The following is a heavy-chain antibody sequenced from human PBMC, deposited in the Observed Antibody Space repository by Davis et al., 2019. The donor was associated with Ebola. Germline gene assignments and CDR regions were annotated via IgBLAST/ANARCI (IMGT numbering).Heavy chain of an antibody. CDR3: AGDPNWESGS. Sequence: PGGSLRLSCAASGFTFSRTDMNWFRQAPGGGPERVSNINFCGSATYYADSVKGRFTISRDNSKNILYLQMDSLRIEDTAQYYCAGDPNWESGSWGQGTLVSVSS. D-gene: IGHD1-1*01. J-gene: IGHJ5*02. V-gene: IGHV3-23*01. CDR1: GFTFSRTD. CDR2: INFCGSAT.